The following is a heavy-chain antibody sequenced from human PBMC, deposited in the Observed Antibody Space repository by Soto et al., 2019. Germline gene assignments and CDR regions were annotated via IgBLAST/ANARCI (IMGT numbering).Heavy chain of an antibody. J-gene: IGHJ4*02. D-gene: IGHD1-1*01. Sequence: QVHLVQSGAEVKKPGASVKVSCKGSGYAFTTYGITWVRQAPGQGLEWMGWISAHNGNTNYAQKLQGRVTVTRDTSPSTAYMELRSLRSDGTAVYYCARGRYGDYWGQGARVTVSS. CDR3: ARGRYGDY. V-gene: IGHV1-18*01. CDR1: GYAFTTYG. CDR2: ISAHNGNT.